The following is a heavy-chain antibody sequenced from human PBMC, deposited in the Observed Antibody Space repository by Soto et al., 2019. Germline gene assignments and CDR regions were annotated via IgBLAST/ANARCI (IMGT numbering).Heavy chain of an antibody. CDR1: GGDFKNFI. V-gene: IGHV1-69*01. Sequence: VQLVQSGAEVRKPGSSVKVSCKASGGDFKNFIIAWVRQAPGHGLEWMGGVIPIFGTPNFVQKFQDRVTXXADEATSTXXXXXXXXXXXXXXVXXXARVGSCLXXSCLYXGXDXWGQGX. CDR2: VIPIFGTP. D-gene: IGHD1-26*01. J-gene: IGHJ6*02. CDR3: ARVGSCLXXSCLYXGXDX.